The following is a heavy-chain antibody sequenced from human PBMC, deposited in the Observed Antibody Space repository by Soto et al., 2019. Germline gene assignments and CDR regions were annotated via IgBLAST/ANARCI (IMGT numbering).Heavy chain of an antibody. CDR2: INPNSGGT. D-gene: IGHD2-8*02. J-gene: IGHJ3*02. V-gene: IGHV1-2*04. Sequence: ASVKVSCKASGYTFTGYYMHWVRQAPGQGLAWMGWINPNSGGTNYAQKFQGWVTMTRDTSISTAYMELSRLRSDDTAVYYCARERVLDGGNDAFDIWGQGTMVTVSS. CDR3: ARERVLDGGNDAFDI. CDR1: GYTFTGYY.